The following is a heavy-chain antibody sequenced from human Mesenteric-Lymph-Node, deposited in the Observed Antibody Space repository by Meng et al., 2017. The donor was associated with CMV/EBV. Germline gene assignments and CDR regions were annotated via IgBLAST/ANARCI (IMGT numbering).Heavy chain of an antibody. D-gene: IGHD3-10*01. J-gene: IGHJ5*02. CDR1: GFTFSDYA. CDR2: MSYDGSNK. CDR3: AKDRRSGQIDP. V-gene: IGHV3-30*04. Sequence: GESLKISCAASGFTFSDYAMHWVRQAPGKGLEWVAVMSYDGSNKYYADSVKGRFTISRDNSKNTLYLQMNSLRAEDTAVYYCAKDRRSGQIDPWGQGTLVTVSS.